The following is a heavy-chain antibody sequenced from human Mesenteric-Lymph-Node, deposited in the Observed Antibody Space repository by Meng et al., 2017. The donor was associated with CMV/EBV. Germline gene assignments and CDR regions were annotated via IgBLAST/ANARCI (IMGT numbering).Heavy chain of an antibody. D-gene: IGHD1-26*01. CDR1: GYTFTYRY. CDR3: AKAHSGSRDAFDI. V-gene: IGHV1-45*02. CDR2: ITPFNGNT. J-gene: IGHJ3*02. Sequence: SVKVSCKASGYTFTYRYLHWVRQAPGQALEWMGWITPFNGNTNYAQKFQDRVTITRDRSMSIAYMELSSLRSEDTAMYYCAKAHSGSRDAFDIWGQGTMVTVSS.